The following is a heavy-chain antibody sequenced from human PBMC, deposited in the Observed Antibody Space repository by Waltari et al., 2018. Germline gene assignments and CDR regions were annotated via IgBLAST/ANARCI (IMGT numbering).Heavy chain of an antibody. CDR2: IIPIFGTA. J-gene: IGHJ6*02. Sequence: QVQLVQSGAEAKKPGSSAKVSCKASGGTFSSYAISRVRQAPGQGLEWMGGIIPIFGTANYAQKFQGRVTITADESTSTAYMELSSLRSEDTAVYYCASSSSSWYPTSAYYYYGMDVWGQGTTVTVSS. CDR3: ASSSSSWYPTSAYYYYGMDV. V-gene: IGHV1-69*01. D-gene: IGHD6-13*01. CDR1: GGTFSSYA.